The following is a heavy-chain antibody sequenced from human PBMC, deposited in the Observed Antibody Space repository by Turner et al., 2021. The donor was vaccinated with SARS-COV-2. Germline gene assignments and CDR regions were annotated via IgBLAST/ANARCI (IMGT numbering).Heavy chain of an antibody. D-gene: IGHD1-26*01. V-gene: IGHV5-51*01. CDR3: ARHRFEYSGSYYYYYGMDV. CDR2: IYPGDSDT. CDR1: GNSFTSYW. Sequence: EVQLVQSGAEVKKPGESLKISCKGSGNSFTSYWIGWVRQMPGKGLEWMGIIYPGDSDTRYSPSFQGQVTISADKSISTAYLQWSSLKASDTAMYYCARHRFEYSGSYYYYYGMDVWGQGTTVTVSS. J-gene: IGHJ6*02.